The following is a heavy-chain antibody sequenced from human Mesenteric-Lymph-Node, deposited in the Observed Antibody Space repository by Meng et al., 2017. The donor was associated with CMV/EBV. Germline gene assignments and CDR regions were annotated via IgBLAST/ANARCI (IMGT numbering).Heavy chain of an antibody. CDR2: ISAYNGNT. Sequence: ASVKVSCKASGYTFSNYYMHWVRQAPGQGLEWMGWISAYNGNTNYAQKLQGRVTMTTDTSTSTAYMELRSLRSDDTAVYYCARGRYDSWRDMDVWGQGTTVTVSS. J-gene: IGHJ6*02. V-gene: IGHV1-18*04. CDR3: ARGRYDSWRDMDV. CDR1: GYTFSNYY. D-gene: IGHD3-3*01.